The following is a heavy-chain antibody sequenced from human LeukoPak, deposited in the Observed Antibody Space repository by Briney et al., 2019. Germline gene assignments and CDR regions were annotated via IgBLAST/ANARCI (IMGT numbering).Heavy chain of an antibody. V-gene: IGHV4-34*01. CDR3: ARGVVRDSGSYFD. CDR2: INHSGST. Sequence: SETLSLTCAVYGGSFSGYYWSWIRQPPGKGLEWIGEINHSGSTNYNPSLKSRVTISVDTSKNQFSLKLSSVTAADTAVYYCARGVVRDSGSYFDWGQGTLVTVSS. J-gene: IGHJ4*02. CDR1: GGSFSGYY. D-gene: IGHD1-26*01.